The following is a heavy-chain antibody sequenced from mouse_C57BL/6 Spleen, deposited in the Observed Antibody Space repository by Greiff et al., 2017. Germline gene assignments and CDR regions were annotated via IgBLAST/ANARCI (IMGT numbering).Heavy chain of an antibody. CDR2: IYPRDGST. V-gene: IGHV1-78*01. CDR1: GYTFTDHT. Sequence: VKLQESDAELVKPGASVKISCKVSGYTFTDHTIHWMKQRPEQGLEWIGYIYPRDGSTKYNEKFKGKATLTADKSSSTAYMQLNSLTSEDSAVYFCARGNYYGNPYYVDYWGQGTTLTVSS. D-gene: IGHD2-1*01. J-gene: IGHJ2*01. CDR3: ARGNYYGNPYYVDY.